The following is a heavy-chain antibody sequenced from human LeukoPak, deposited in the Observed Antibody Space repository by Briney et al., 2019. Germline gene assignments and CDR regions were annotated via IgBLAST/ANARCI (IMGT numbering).Heavy chain of an antibody. J-gene: IGHJ4*02. V-gene: IGHV3-9*01. CDR2: ISWNRAFI. Sequence: SLRLSCAASGFTFTTYWMHWVRQAPGKGLEWVSTISWNRAFIVYADSVKGRFTISRDSAKNSLYLQMDSLRAEDTALYYCVKGATTGWYYFDYWGQGTLVTVSS. CDR1: GFTFTTYW. CDR3: VKGATTGWYYFDY. D-gene: IGHD6-19*01.